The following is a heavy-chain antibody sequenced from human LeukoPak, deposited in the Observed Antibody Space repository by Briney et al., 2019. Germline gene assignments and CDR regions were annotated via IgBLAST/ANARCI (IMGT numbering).Heavy chain of an antibody. J-gene: IGHJ4*02. CDR2: ISGSGGST. D-gene: IGHD3-22*01. CDR3: AKRGVVIRVILVGFHKEANYFDS. CDR1: GVTLSNYG. V-gene: IGHV3-23*01. Sequence: GGSLRLSCAVSGVTLSNYGMSWVRQAPGKGLEWVAGISGSGGSTNYADSVKGRFTISRDSPKNTLYLQMNSLRAEDTAVYFCAKRGVVIRVILVGFHKEANYFDSWGQGALVTVSS.